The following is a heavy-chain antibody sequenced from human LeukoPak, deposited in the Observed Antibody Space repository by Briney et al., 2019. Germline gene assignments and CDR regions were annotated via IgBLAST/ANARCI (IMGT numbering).Heavy chain of an antibody. CDR3: ARRYRSSTSCTLDY. J-gene: IGHJ4*02. V-gene: IGHV3-48*03. CDR2: ISTSGTTK. CDR1: GFTLSSYE. D-gene: IGHD2-2*01. Sequence: PGGSLRLSCAASGFTLSSYEVNWVRQAPGKGLEWVSYISTSGTTKYYADSVRGRFTISRDNAENSLHLQMNSLRAEDTAVYYCARRYRSSTSCTLDYWGQGTLVTVSS.